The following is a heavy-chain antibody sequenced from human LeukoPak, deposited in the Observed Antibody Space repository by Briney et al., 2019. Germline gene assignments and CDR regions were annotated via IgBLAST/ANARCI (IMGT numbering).Heavy chain of an antibody. Sequence: SVKVSCKASGGTFSSYAISWVRQAPGQGLEWMGGIIPIFGTANYAQKFQGRVTMTRDTSTSTVYMELSSLRSEDTAVYYCARGPPLPSSLFDYWGQGTLVTVSS. CDR1: GGTFSSYA. J-gene: IGHJ4*02. CDR2: IIPIFGTA. V-gene: IGHV1-69*05. CDR3: ARGPPLPSSLFDY.